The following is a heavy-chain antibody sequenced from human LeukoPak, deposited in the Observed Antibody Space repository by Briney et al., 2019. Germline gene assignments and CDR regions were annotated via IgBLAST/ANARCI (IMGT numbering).Heavy chain of an antibody. J-gene: IGHJ5*02. CDR2: IIPILGIA. Sequence: SVKVSCKASGGTFSSYAISWVRQAPGQGLEWMGRIIPILGIANYAQKFQGRVTITADKSTSTAYMELSSLRSEDTAVYYCATDLSGGDEGNWFDPWGQGTLVTVSS. CDR1: GGTFSSYA. D-gene: IGHD3-16*01. CDR3: ATDLSGGDEGNWFDP. V-gene: IGHV1-69*04.